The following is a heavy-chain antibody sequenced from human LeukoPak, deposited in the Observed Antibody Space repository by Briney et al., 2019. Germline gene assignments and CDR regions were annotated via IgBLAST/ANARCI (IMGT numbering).Heavy chain of an antibody. Sequence: SETLSLTCAVSGGSISSYYWSWIRQPPGKGLEWIGYIYYSGSTNYNPSLKSRVTISVDTSKNQFSLKLSSVTAADTAVYYCAREGSVARPFDYWGQGTLVTVSS. CDR1: GGSISSYY. CDR2: IYYSGST. V-gene: IGHV4-59*01. CDR3: AREGSVARPFDY. J-gene: IGHJ4*02. D-gene: IGHD6-6*01.